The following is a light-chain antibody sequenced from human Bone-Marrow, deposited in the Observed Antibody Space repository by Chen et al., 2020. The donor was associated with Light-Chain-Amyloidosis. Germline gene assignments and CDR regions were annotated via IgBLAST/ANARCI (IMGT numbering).Light chain of an antibody. J-gene: IGKJ4*01. CDR1: QSLRDIKTY. CDR3: MQSIQLPLT. Sequence: DIVMTPTPLSLSVTPGQPASISCKSSQSLRDIKTYLYWYLQKPGQSPQLLIYEVSNRFSGVPDRFSGSGSETDFTLKISRVEAEDVGVYYCMQSIQLPLTFGGGTKVGIK. CDR2: EVS. V-gene: IGKV2D-29*02.